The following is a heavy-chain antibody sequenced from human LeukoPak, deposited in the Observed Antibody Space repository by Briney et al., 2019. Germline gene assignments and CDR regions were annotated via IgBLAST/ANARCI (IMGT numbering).Heavy chain of an antibody. V-gene: IGHV3-48*04. CDR1: GYTFSDYA. CDR2: ISSSSGTI. CDR3: ARARPVDY. J-gene: IGHJ4*02. Sequence: GGSLRLSCEASGYTFSDYAMSWVRQAPGKGLEWVSYISSSSGTIYYADSVKGRFTIARDNAKNPLYLQMNSLRAEDTAVYYCARARPVDYWGQGTLVTVSS.